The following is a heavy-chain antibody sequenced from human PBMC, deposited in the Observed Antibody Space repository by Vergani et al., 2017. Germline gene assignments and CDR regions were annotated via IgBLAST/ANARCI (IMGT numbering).Heavy chain of an antibody. Sequence: QVQLQQWGAGLLKPSETLSLTCAVYGGSFSGYYWSWIRQPPGKGLEWFGEINHSGSTNYNPSLKSRVTISVDTSKNQFSLKLSSVTAADTAVYYCARVFVRQHHGYWYFDLWGRGTLVTVSS. D-gene: IGHD3-10*02. CDR3: ARVFVRQHHGYWYFDL. CDR1: GGSFSGYY. CDR2: INHSGST. V-gene: IGHV4-34*01. J-gene: IGHJ2*01.